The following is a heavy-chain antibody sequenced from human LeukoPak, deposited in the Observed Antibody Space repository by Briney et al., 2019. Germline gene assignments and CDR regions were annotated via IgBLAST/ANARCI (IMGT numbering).Heavy chain of an antibody. V-gene: IGHV3-73*01. CDR3: TTNRDY. J-gene: IGHJ4*02. CDR1: GFTFTNYG. Sequence: GRSLRLSCAASGFTFTNYGIHWVRQASGKGLEWVGRIRSKANSYATAYAASVKGRFTISRDDSKNTAYLQMNSLKTEDTAVYYCTTNRDYWGQGTLVTVSS. CDR2: IRSKANSYAT.